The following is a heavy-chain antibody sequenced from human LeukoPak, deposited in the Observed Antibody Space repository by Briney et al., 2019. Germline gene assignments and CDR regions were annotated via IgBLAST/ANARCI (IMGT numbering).Heavy chain of an antibody. CDR1: GFTFSTYW. V-gene: IGHV3-74*01. CDR3: AREWRGFEDY. CDR2: SNSDGSAT. Sequence: GGSLRLSCAASGFTFSTYWMHWVRQAPGKGLVWVARSNSDGSATIYADSVKGRLVICRDNSKNTLYLQMRSLRVEDTAMYYCAREWRGFEDYWGQGTLVTVSS. J-gene: IGHJ4*02. D-gene: IGHD3-9*01.